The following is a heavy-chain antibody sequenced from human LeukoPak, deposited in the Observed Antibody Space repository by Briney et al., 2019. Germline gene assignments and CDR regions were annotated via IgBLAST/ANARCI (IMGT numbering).Heavy chain of an antibody. CDR3: AKRRGLELLYYYYMDV. D-gene: IGHD1-7*01. CDR2: ITDSGGST. CDR1: GFTFSNWA. V-gene: IGHV3-23*01. Sequence: GGSLRLSCAASGFTFSNWAMTWVRQAPGKGLEWVSTITDSGGSTYYADSVKGRFTISRDNSKNTLYLQMNSLRAEDTAVYYCAKRRGLELLYYYYMDVWGKGTTVTVSS. J-gene: IGHJ6*03.